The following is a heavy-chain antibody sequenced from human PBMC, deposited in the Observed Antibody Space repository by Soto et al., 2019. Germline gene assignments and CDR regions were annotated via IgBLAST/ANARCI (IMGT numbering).Heavy chain of an antibody. CDR2: ISGSGGST. J-gene: IGHJ4*02. CDR3: AKDWLAVRGEPPTD. CDR1: GFTFSSYA. Sequence: EVQLLESGGGLVQPGGSLRLSCAASGFTFSSYAMSWVRQAPGKGLEWVSAISGSGGSTYYADSVKGRFTISGDNSKNTLYLQMNSLRAEDTAVYYCAKDWLAVRGEPPTDWGQGTLVTVSS. D-gene: IGHD3-10*01. V-gene: IGHV3-23*01.